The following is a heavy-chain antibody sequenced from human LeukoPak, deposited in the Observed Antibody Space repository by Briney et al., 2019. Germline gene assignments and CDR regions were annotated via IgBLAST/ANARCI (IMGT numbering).Heavy chain of an antibody. CDR3: TRDLGLRRMI. J-gene: IGHJ2*01. Sequence: GGSLSLSCAASGLSLSSNNMHWVRQTPGGGLEWLSYISAGSGTVFPADSVKGRFSTSRDNARESLFLQMNSLRVEDTGVYYCTRDLGLRRMIWGRGTLVIVSS. CDR1: GLSLSSNN. CDR2: ISAGSGTV. V-gene: IGHV3-48*04.